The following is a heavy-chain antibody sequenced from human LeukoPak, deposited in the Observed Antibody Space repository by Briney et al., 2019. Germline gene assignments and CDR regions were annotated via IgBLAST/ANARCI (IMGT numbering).Heavy chain of an antibody. CDR3: TRKTPGRTPFDY. J-gene: IGHJ4*02. Sequence: GGSLRLSCLAPGFTFSSYAMDWVRQAPGQGLQWVSAVGTSADTYYADSVRGRFTISRDNSKNTLYLQMDSLRAEDTAIYYCTRKTPGRTPFDYWGQGILVTVSS. V-gene: IGHV3-23*01. D-gene: IGHD2-15*01. CDR2: VGTSADT. CDR1: GFTFSSYA.